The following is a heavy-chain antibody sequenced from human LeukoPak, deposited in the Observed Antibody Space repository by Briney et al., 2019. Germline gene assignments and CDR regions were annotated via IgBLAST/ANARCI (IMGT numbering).Heavy chain of an antibody. CDR2: IKQDGSEK. D-gene: IGHD3-10*01. V-gene: IGHV3-7*04. CDR1: GFTFSSYW. CDR3: AGASGGERY. Sequence: GSLRLSCAASGFTFSSYWMSWVRQAPGKGLEWVANIKQDGSEKYYVDSVKGRFTVSRDNAKNSLYLQMNSQRVEDTAVYYCAGASGGERYWGQGTLVTVSS. J-gene: IGHJ4*02.